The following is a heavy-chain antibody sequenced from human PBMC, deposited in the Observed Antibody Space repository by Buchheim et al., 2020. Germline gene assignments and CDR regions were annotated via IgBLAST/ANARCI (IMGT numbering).Heavy chain of an antibody. V-gene: IGHV4-59*01. D-gene: IGHD3-9*01. J-gene: IGHJ4*02. Sequence: QVQLQESGPGLVKPSETLSLTCTVSGGSISSYYWSWIRQPPGNGLEWIGFFSNNGRAKYNPSLESRVTISIDLSTNQFSLKLTSVTAADTAVYFCARDVGDVLTGFDHWGQGTL. CDR3: ARDVGDVLTGFDH. CDR1: GGSISSYY. CDR2: FSNNGRA.